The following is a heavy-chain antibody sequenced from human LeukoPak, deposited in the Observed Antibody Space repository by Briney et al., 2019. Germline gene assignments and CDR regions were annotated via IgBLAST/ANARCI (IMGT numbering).Heavy chain of an antibody. CDR1: GGSISSGDYY. Sequence: PPEALSLTCTVSGGSISSGDYYWSWIRQPPGKGLEWIGYIYYSGSTYYNPSLKSRVTISVDTSKNQFSLKLSSVTAADTAVYYCARASHPYYYDSSGYYSGAFDIWGQGTMVTVSS. D-gene: IGHD3-22*01. CDR2: IYYSGST. V-gene: IGHV4-30-4*01. J-gene: IGHJ3*02. CDR3: ARASHPYYYDSSGYYSGAFDI.